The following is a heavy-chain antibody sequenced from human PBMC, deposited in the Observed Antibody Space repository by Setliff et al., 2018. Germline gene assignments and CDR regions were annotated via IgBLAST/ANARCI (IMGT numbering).Heavy chain of an antibody. Sequence: PGESLKISCAASGFTFSTYDLHWVRQVPGKGLEWVSSISPSGATFYTGSVKGRFTISRENAKNSLYLQMNSLRAGDTAVYYCARESAPRGVRGVGGFDIWGQGTMVTVSS. J-gene: IGHJ3*02. CDR1: GFTFSTYD. D-gene: IGHD1-26*01. CDR2: ISPSGAT. V-gene: IGHV3-13*01. CDR3: ARESAPRGVRGVGGFDI.